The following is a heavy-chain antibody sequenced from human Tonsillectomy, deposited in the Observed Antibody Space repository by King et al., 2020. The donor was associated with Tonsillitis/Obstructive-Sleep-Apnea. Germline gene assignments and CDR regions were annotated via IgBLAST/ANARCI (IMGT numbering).Heavy chain of an antibody. V-gene: IGHV3-30*01. J-gene: IGHJ5*02. Sequence: QLVQSGGGVVQPGRSLRLSCAASGFTFSSYAMRWVRQAPGKGLEWGAVISYDGSNKYYADSVKGRFTISRDTSKHTLYLQMNSLRNEDTDVYYCARETPAGIAAANWFDPWGQGTLVTVSS. D-gene: IGHD6-13*01. CDR1: GFTFSSYA. CDR2: ISYDGSNK. CDR3: ARETPAGIAAANWFDP.